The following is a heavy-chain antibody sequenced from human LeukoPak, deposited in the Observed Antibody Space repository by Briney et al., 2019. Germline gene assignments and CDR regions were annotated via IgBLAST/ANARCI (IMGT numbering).Heavy chain of an antibody. J-gene: IGHJ3*02. V-gene: IGHV3-23*01. CDR2: VRGSGSDT. Sequence: PGGSLRLSCAVSGFTFSTYAMSWVRQAPGKGLEWISAVRGSGSDTYSADSVKGRFTISRDNSKNTLYLQMNTLRAEDTAVYYCARSIYASGSFYTFDIWGQGTMVTVSS. CDR1: GFTFSTYA. D-gene: IGHD3-10*01. CDR3: ARSIYASGSFYTFDI.